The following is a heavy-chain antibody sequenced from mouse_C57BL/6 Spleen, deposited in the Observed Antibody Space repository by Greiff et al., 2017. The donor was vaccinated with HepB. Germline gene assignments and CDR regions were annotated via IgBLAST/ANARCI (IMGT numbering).Heavy chain of an antibody. CDR1: GYAFSSYW. V-gene: IGHV1-80*01. CDR2: IYPGDGDT. Sequence: VQLKESGAELVKPGASVKISCKASGYAFSSYWMNWVKQRPGKGLEWIGQIYPGDGDTNYNGKFKGKATLTADKSSSTAYMQLSSLTSEDSAVYFCARGRGSSYDWYFDVWGTGTTVTVSS. D-gene: IGHD1-1*01. CDR3: ARGRGSSYDWYFDV. J-gene: IGHJ1*03.